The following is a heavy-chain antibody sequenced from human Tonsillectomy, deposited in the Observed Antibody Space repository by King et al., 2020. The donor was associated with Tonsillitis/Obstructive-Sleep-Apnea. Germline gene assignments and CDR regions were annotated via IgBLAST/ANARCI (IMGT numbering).Heavy chain of an antibody. CDR3: ARGGITKVVTPNGMGV. Sequence: QLVQSGAEVKKPGASVKVSCKTSGYTFTSYDINWVRQATGQGLEWMGWMNPNSGNTGYAQKFQGRVTTTRNTSISTAYMELSSLSSEDTAVYYCARGGITKVVTPNGMGVWGQGNTVPVSS. J-gene: IGHJ6*02. D-gene: IGHD4-23*01. CDR2: MNPNSGNT. CDR1: GYTFTSYD. V-gene: IGHV1-8*01.